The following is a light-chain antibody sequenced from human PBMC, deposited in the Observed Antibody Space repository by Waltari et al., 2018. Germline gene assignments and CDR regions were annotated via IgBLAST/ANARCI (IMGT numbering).Light chain of an antibody. Sequence: NFMLTQPHSVSESPGRTVTISCTRSSGSIASNYVQWYQQRPGSAPTTVIYEDDQRPSWVPDRFSGSIDSSSNSASLTISGLKTEDEADYYCQSYHAGNPWVFGGGTRLTVV. CDR1: SGSIASNY. CDR2: EDD. CDR3: QSYHAGNPWV. J-gene: IGLJ3*02. V-gene: IGLV6-57*03.